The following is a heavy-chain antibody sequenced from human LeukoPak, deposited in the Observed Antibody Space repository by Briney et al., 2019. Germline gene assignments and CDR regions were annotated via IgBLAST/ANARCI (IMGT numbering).Heavy chain of an antibody. D-gene: IGHD3-3*01. V-gene: IGHV1-18*01. J-gene: IGHJ4*02. CDR3: ARERDTVLAPYFDY. CDR2: ISTYNGDT. Sequence: GASVKVSCKASGYAFIRYPIIWVRQAPGQGLEWMGWISTYNGDTTYAKKFQDRVSMTTDTSTGTVSMELRSLRSDDTAVYYCARERDTVLAPYFDYWGQGTLVTVSP. CDR1: GYAFIRYP.